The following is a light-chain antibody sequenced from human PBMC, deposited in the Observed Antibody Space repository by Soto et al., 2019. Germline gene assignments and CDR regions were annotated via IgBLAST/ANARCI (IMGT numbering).Light chain of an antibody. Sequence: QSVLTQPASVSGSPGQSISISCTGTSSDIGGYDYVSWYQHHPGKAPKFITYGVTNRPSGVSHRFSGSKSANTASLTISGIQAEDEADYYCTSYTSSSTHVFGTGTKVTVL. CDR3: TSYTSSSTHV. V-gene: IGLV2-14*01. CDR1: SSDIGGYDY. CDR2: GVT. J-gene: IGLJ1*01.